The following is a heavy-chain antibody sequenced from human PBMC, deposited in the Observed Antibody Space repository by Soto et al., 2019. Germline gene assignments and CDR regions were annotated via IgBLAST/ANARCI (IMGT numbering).Heavy chain of an antibody. CDR1: GFPFITYA. Sequence: GGSLRLSCASSGFPFITYALSWVRLAPGKGLEWVSSISGGGGNTYYADSVRGRFTISRDNSKNTLYLQMNSLRAEDSAVYFCARSRYSNSWYGSLDYWGLGTLVTVSS. J-gene: IGHJ4*02. D-gene: IGHD6-13*01. CDR3: ARSRYSNSWYGSLDY. V-gene: IGHV3-23*01. CDR2: ISGGGGNT.